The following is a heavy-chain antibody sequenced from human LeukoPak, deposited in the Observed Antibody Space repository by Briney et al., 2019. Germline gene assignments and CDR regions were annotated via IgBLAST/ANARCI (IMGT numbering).Heavy chain of an antibody. D-gene: IGHD5-18*01. Sequence: AGGSLRLSCAASGFTFSNAWMSWVRQAPEKVLEWFGRIKSKPDGGTTDYAAPVKGRFTISRDDSKNTLYLQMNSLKTEDTAVYYCTTISKLKGYSFDYWGQGTLVTVSS. CDR2: IKSKPDGGTT. V-gene: IGHV3-15*01. CDR1: GFTFSNAW. CDR3: TTISKLKGYSFDY. J-gene: IGHJ4*02.